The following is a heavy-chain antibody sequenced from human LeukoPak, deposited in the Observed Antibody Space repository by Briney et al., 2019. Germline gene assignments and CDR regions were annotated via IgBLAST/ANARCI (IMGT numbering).Heavy chain of an antibody. J-gene: IGHJ1*01. CDR2: IYPGDSDT. V-gene: IGHV5-51*01. CDR1: GYSFINCW. Sequence: GESLKISCKGYGYSFINCWIGWVRQMPGKGLEWMAIIYPGDSDTRYSPSFQGQVSISADQSISTAYLQWRSLKASDTALYYCVRSGYYGSGSYSFQYWGQGTLVTVSS. D-gene: IGHD3-10*01. CDR3: VRSGYYGSGSYSFQY.